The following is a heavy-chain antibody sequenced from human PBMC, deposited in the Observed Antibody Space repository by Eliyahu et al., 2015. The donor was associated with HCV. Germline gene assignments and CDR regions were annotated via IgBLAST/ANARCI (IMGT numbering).Heavy chain of an antibody. CDR3: AKQPSGGSGTFYGMDV. D-gene: IGHD3-10*01. Sequence: QLQLQESGPGLVKPSETLSLTCXVSGGSISSSSYYWGWIRQPPGKGLEWIGAISYSGNTYYNPSLKSRVTISVDTSKNQFSVRLNSVTAADPAVYYCAKQPSGGSGTFYGMDVWGQGTTVTVSS. J-gene: IGHJ6*02. CDR2: ISYSGNT. CDR1: GGSISSSSYY. V-gene: IGHV4-39*01.